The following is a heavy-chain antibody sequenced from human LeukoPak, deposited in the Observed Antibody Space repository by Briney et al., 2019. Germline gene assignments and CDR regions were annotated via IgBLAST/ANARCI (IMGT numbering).Heavy chain of an antibody. V-gene: IGHV3-21*06. J-gene: IGHJ3*02. Sequence: GGSLRLSCAASGFTFSTYSMNWVRQAPGKGLEWVSFISSTSSYIYYVDSVKGRFTISRDNAKNSLSLQMNSLRAEDTAVYYCARADGNDDAFDIWGQGTKVTVSP. CDR1: GFTFSTYS. CDR3: ARADGNDDAFDI. CDR2: ISSTSSYI. D-gene: IGHD1-1*01.